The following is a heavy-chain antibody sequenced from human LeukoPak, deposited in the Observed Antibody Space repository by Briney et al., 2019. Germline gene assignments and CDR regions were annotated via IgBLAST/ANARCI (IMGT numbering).Heavy chain of an antibody. J-gene: IGHJ4*02. CDR3: AKGFGERLGNDHGTVPPPDY. V-gene: IGHV3-30*18. CDR2: ISYDGSNK. CDR1: GFTFSSYG. D-gene: IGHD3-10*01. Sequence: GRSLRLSCAASGFTFSSYGMHWVRQAPGKGLEWVAVISYDGSNKYYADSVKGRFTISRDNSKNTLYLQMNSLRAEDTAVYYCAKGFGERLGNDHGTVPPPDYWGQGTLVTVSS.